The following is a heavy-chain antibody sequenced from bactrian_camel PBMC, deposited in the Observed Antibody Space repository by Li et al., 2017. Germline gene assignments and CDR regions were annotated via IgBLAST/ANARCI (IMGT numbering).Heavy chain of an antibody. CDR2: IVDGGGST. Sequence: VQLVESGGGLVQPGGSLRLSCAASGFIFSTFAMNWVRQAPGKALEWVACIVDGGGSTYYADSVKGRFTISRDNAKNTVYLQLNSLKTEDMAMYYCAQDLNPALYTDYTFGYWGQGTQVTVS. D-gene: IGHD2*01. V-gene: IGHV3S40*01. J-gene: IGHJ6*01. CDR1: GFIFSTFA. CDR3: AQDLNPALYTDYTFGY.